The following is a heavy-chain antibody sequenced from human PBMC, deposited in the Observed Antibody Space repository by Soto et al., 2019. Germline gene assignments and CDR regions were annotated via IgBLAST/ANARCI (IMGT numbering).Heavy chain of an antibody. V-gene: IGHV3-74*01. D-gene: IGHD2-2*01. CDR2: INSDGSST. CDR1: GFTFSSYW. J-gene: IGHJ6*03. CDR3: ARSTMGYCSSTSCYRYYYYYYMDV. Sequence: GGSLRLSCAASGFTFSSYWMHWVRQAPGKGLVWVSRINSDGSSTSYADSVKGRFTISRNNAKNTLYLQMNSLRAEDTAVYYCARSTMGYCSSTSCYRYYYYYYMDVWGKGTTVTVSS.